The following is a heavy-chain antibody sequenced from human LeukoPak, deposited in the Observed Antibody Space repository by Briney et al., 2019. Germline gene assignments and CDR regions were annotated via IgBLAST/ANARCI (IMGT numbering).Heavy chain of an antibody. CDR2: IYYSGST. D-gene: IGHD3-3*01. Sequence: PSETLSLTCTVSGGSISSSSYYWGWIRQPPGKGLEWIGSIYYSGSTYYNPTLKSRVTISVDTSKNQFSLKLSSVTAADTAVYYCARQGGTELRFLEWFQNYYYYYMDVWGKGTTVTVSS. V-gene: IGHV4-39*01. J-gene: IGHJ6*03. CDR3: ARQGGTELRFLEWFQNYYYYYMDV. CDR1: GGSISSSSYY.